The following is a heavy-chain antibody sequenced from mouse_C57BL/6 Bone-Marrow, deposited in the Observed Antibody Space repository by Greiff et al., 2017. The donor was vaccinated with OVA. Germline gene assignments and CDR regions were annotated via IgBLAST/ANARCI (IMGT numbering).Heavy chain of an antibody. J-gene: IGHJ4*01. CDR2: IHPNSGST. CDR3: ASHYFFCYYAMDY. D-gene: IGHD1-1*01. CDR1: GYTFTSYW. V-gene: IGHV1-64*01. Sequence: VQLQQSGAELVKPGASVKLSCKASGYTFTSYWMHWVKQRPGQGLEWIGMIHPNSGSTNYNEKFKSKATLPVDKSSSTAYMQLSSLTSEDSAVEDCASHYFFCYYAMDYWGQGTSVTVSS.